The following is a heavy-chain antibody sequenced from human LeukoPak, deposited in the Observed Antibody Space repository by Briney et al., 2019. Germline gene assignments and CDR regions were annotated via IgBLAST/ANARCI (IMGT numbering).Heavy chain of an antibody. V-gene: IGHV4-59*01. J-gene: IGHJ4*02. D-gene: IGHD3-22*01. CDR1: GGSINTYY. CDR2: IYYSGST. CDR3: ARHRGSGYPYFDY. Sequence: PSETLSLTRTVSGGSINTYYWSWIRQPPGKGLEWIGYIYYSGSTNYNPSLKSRVTISVDTSKNQFSLKLSSLTAADTAVYYCARHRGSGYPYFDYWGQGTLVTVSS.